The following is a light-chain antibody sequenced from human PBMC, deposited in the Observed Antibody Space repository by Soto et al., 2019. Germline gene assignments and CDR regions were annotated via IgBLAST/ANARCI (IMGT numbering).Light chain of an antibody. V-gene: IGKV3-15*01. CDR2: GAS. J-gene: IGKJ2*01. CDR1: QSVSSN. CDR3: QQYNNRPPVT. Sequence: EIVMTQSPATLSVSPGERATLSCRASQSVSSNLAWYQQKPGQAPRLLIYGASTRATGIPARFSGSGSGTEFTLTINSLQSEDFAVYYCQQYNNRPPVTFGQGTKVDI.